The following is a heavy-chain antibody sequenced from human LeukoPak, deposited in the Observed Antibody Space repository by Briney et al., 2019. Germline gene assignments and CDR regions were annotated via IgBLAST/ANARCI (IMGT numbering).Heavy chain of an antibody. CDR3: ARVRSSSSASRPIRSIDY. CDR2: MNPNSGNT. J-gene: IGHJ4*02. CDR1: GYTFTIYD. D-gene: IGHD6-6*01. V-gene: IGHV1-8*01. Sequence: ASVKVSFKASGYTFTIYDINWVRQATGQGIEWMGWMNPNSGNTGYAQKFQGRVTMTRNTSISTAYMELSSLRSEDTAVYYCARVRSSSSASRPIRSIDYWGQGTLVTVSS.